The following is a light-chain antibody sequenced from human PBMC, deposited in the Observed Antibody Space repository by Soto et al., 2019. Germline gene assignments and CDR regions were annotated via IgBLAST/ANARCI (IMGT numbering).Light chain of an antibody. V-gene: IGKV1D-8*02. CDR3: QQYYISPQD. Sequence: IRVNHAPAFLSAVTRDRGTISWRISQSVSSYLAWYQQKPGQAPELLIYAASTLQSGVPSRFSGSGSGTDFTLTISSLQPEDFAPYYCQQYYISPQDFGHGTKVDIK. CDR1: QSVSSY. J-gene: IGKJ3*01. CDR2: AAS.